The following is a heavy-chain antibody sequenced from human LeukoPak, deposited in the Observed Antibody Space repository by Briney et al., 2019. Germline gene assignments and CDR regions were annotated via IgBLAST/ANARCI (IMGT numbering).Heavy chain of an antibody. CDR3: ARTDSNGYYADY. V-gene: IGHV4-31*03. Sequence: SETLSLTCTVSGGSISGGGYYWGWIRQHPGKGLEWIGYIYYSGSTYYNPSLKSRVIISVDTSKNQFSLKLSSVTAADTAVYYCARTDSNGYYADYWGQGTLVTVSS. CDR2: IYYSGST. D-gene: IGHD3-22*01. J-gene: IGHJ4*02. CDR1: GGSISGGGYY.